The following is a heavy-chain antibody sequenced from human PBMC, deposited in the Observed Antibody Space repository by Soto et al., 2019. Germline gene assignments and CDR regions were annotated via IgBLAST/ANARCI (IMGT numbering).Heavy chain of an antibody. D-gene: IGHD1-26*01. CDR2: VNQDGSEK. CDR1: GFTFGNYW. Sequence: GGSLRLSCAASGFTFGNYWMTWVRQAPGKGLEWVANVNQDGSEKYYVDSVKGRFTISRDSGKNLLYLQMNSLRAEDTAVYYCARISPYGGGHYGMDGWGQGTMVTVSS. V-gene: IGHV3-7*03. J-gene: IGHJ6*02. CDR3: ARISPYGGGHYGMDG.